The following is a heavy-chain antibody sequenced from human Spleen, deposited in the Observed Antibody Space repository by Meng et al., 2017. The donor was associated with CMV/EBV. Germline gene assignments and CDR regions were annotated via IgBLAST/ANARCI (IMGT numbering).Heavy chain of an antibody. CDR3: ARHHHSPTFDY. J-gene: IGHJ4*02. V-gene: IGHV4-39*01. CDR1: GGSISSSSYY. CDR2: VVYSGTT. Sequence: QLQLQASGPGLVKPSETWSFTCTVSGGSISSSSYYWAWIRQPPGEGLEWIGSVVYSGTTYYTSSLKSRVSISVDTSKNQFSLKLSSVTAADTAVYYCARHHHSPTFDYWGQGTLVTVSS. D-gene: IGHD1-14*01.